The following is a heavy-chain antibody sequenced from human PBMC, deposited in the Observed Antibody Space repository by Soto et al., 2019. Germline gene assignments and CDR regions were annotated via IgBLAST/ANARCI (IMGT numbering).Heavy chain of an antibody. J-gene: IGHJ6*02. CDR2: INHSGST. Sequence: SETLSLTCAVYGGSFSGYYWSWIRQPPGKGLEWIGEINHSGSTNYNPSLKSRVTISVDTSKNQFSLKLSSVTAADTAVYYYARGRCDDILTGYQSRPYYYYYGMDVWGQGTTVTVSS. CDR3: ARGRCDDILTGYQSRPYYYYYGMDV. CDR1: GGSFSGYY. V-gene: IGHV4-34*01. D-gene: IGHD3-9*01.